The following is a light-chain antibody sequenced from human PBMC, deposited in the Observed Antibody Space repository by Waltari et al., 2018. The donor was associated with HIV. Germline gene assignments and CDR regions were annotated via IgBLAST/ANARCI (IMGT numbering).Light chain of an antibody. Sequence: QSALTQPASVSGSPGQSITISCTGTSSDVDGYNYVSWYQRHPGKAPKLMIYDVSNRPSGVSNRFSGSKSGNTASLTISGLQAEDEADYYCSSYTSSSTRVFGGGTTVTVL. V-gene: IGLV2-14*03. CDR3: SSYTSSSTRV. CDR2: DVS. J-gene: IGLJ3*02. CDR1: SSDVDGYNY.